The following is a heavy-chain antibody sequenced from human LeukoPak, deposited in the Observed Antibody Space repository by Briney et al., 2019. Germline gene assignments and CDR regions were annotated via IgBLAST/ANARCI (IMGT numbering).Heavy chain of an antibody. Sequence: GGSLRLSCAASGFTFSSYSMNWVRQAPGKGLEWVSSISSSSSYIYYADSVKGRFTISRDNAKNSLYLQMNSLRAEDTAVYYCARMRRVGKEDAFDIWGQGTMVTVSS. CDR1: GFTFSSYS. CDR3: ARMRRVGKEDAFDI. D-gene: IGHD1-14*01. CDR2: ISSSSSYI. V-gene: IGHV3-21*01. J-gene: IGHJ3*02.